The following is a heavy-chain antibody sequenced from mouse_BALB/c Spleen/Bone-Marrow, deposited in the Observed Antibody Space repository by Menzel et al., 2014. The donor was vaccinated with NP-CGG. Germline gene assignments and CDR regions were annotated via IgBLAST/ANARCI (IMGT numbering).Heavy chain of an antibody. D-gene: IGHD1-1*01. CDR1: GYTFSSYW. Sequence: QVTLKESGAELMKPGASVKISCKTTGYTFSSYWIEWVKQRPGHGLEWIGEILPGSGTTNYNEKFKGKATFTADTSSNTAYMQLSSLTSEDSAVYYCARSHYYGLYYAMDYWGQGTSVTVSS. CDR3: ARSHYYGLYYAMDY. V-gene: IGHV1-9*01. J-gene: IGHJ4*01. CDR2: ILPGSGTT.